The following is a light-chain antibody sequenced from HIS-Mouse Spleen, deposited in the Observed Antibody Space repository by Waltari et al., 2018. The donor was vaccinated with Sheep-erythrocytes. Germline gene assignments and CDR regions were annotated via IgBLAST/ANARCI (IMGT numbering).Light chain of an antibody. CDR2: DVS. CDR1: ISDVGGYNY. V-gene: IGLV2-11*01. Sequence: QSALTQPRSVSGSPGQSVTTSCTGTISDVGGYNYVSWYQQHPGKAPKLMIHDVSKRPPGVPDRCSGSKSGNTASLTISGLQAANEADYYCCSYAGSYNHVFATGTKVTVL. CDR3: CSYAGSYNHV. J-gene: IGLJ1*01.